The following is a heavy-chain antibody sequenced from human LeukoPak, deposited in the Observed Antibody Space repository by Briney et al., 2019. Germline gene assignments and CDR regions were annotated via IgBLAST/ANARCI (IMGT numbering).Heavy chain of an antibody. CDR2: ISYDGINK. V-gene: IGHV3-30*18. CDR3: AKDTRDDHHSDY. Sequence: HPGGSLRLSCAVSGFTFSAYGIHWVRQAPGKGLEWVAIISYDGINKYYPDSVKGRFTISRYNSKNTLYLQMNSLRAEDTAVYYCAKDTRDDHHSDYWGQGTLVTVSS. J-gene: IGHJ4*02. D-gene: IGHD1-14*01. CDR1: GFTFSAYG.